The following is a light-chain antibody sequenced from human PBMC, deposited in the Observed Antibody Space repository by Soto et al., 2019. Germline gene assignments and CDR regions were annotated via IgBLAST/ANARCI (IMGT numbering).Light chain of an antibody. CDR3: QQYNDWPPGYT. V-gene: IGKV3-15*01. J-gene: IGKJ2*01. Sequence: EVVLTQLPGTLSLSPGERATLSCRASQSVSSYLAWYQQKPGQSPRLLIHGASTRATGIPDRFSGSGSGTEFTLTISSLQSEDFAVYYCQQYNDWPPGYTFGQGTKVDI. CDR1: QSVSSY. CDR2: GAS.